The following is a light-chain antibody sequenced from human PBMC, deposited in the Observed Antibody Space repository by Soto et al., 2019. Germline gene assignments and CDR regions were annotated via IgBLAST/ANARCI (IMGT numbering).Light chain of an antibody. CDR1: QGISSY. J-gene: IGKJ1*01. V-gene: IGKV1-9*01. CDR2: GAS. Sequence: DIPLTHSPAFLSASVGDRVTITCRASQGISSYLAWYQQKPGRPPKVLIYGASNLQGGVPPRFSGSGSGTDVTLAISSLQPEDSATYYCLQDINYPWTFGQGTKVDIK. CDR3: LQDINYPWT.